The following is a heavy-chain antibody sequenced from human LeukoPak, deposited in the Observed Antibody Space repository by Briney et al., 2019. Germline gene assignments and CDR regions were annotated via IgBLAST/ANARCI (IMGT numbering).Heavy chain of an antibody. J-gene: IGHJ5*01. CDR1: GFTFTSYY. Sequence: ASVKVSCKASGFTFTSYYMHWVRQAPGQGLEWMGIINPSLGITSYAQKFQGRVTMTGDTSTSTVYMEVSSLRSDDTAVYYCARALSEMATIGEDFDCWGQGTLVTVSS. V-gene: IGHV1-46*01. CDR2: INPSLGIT. CDR3: ARALSEMATIGEDFDC. D-gene: IGHD5-24*01.